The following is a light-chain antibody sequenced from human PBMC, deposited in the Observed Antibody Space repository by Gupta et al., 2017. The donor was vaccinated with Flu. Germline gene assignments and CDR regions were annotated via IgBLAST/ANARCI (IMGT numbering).Light chain of an antibody. Sequence: IVLTPPPGTLSLSQGERATLSCRASQSISSSFLAWYRQKPGQAPRLLIYGASSRATGIPDRDSVSGSGTDFTLTISIREPEDVAVYYCQHYSISPPEVTFGGGTKVEIK. CDR3: QHYSISPPEVT. V-gene: IGKV3-20*01. CDR2: GAS. J-gene: IGKJ4*01. CDR1: QSISSSF.